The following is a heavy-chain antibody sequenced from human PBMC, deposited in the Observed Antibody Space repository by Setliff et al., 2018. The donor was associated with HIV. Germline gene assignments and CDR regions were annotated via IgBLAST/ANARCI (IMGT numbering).Heavy chain of an antibody. Sequence: PSETLSLTCSVSDGSVRSGDYYWTWIRQLPGKGLEWIGYVFVSGNTNYNPSLRSRVTISVDRSKDQFSLKLNSMTAADTARYYCAREAMEGAFDLWGQGTMVTVSS. V-gene: IGHV4-31*03. CDR3: AREAMEGAFDL. D-gene: IGHD1-1*01. CDR1: DGSVRSGDYY. J-gene: IGHJ3*01. CDR2: VFVSGNT.